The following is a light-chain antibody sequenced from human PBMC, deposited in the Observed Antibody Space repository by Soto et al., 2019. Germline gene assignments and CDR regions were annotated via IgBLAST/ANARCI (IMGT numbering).Light chain of an antibody. V-gene: IGKV1-12*01. CDR1: QGISNW. Sequence: DIQMTQSPSSVSASVGDRVTITCRATQGISNWLAWYQQKPGQAPKLLIYAATSLQDGVPLRFSGSGSGADFTLTISALQPEDFATYYCQQANSLPLTFGGGNKVEIK. CDR2: AAT. CDR3: QQANSLPLT. J-gene: IGKJ4*01.